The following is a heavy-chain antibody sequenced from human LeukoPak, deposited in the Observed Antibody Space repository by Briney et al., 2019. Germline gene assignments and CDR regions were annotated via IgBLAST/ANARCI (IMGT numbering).Heavy chain of an antibody. D-gene: IGHD1/OR15-1a*01. Sequence: PGGSLRLSCAASGFIFSSYAMSWVRQAPGKGLEWVSTISGSGSSTYYADSVKGRFTISRDNSKSMLYLQLSSLRVEDTAVYYCAKDGVSFNKRWDWFDSWGQGTLLTVSS. CDR2: ISGSGSST. J-gene: IGHJ5*01. CDR3: AKDGVSFNKRWDWFDS. CDR1: GFIFSSYA. V-gene: IGHV3-23*01.